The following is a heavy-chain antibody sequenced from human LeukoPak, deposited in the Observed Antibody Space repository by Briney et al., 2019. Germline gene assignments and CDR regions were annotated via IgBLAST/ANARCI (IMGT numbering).Heavy chain of an antibody. CDR3: ARTVTYWYFDL. J-gene: IGHJ2*01. Sequence: SEALSLTCTVSGGSISSSSYYWGGIRQPPGKGLEWIGSIYYSGSTYYNPSLKSRVTISVDTSKNQFSLKLSSVTAADTAVYYCARTVTYWYFDLWGRGTLVTVSS. CDR1: GGSISSSSYY. CDR2: IYYSGST. V-gene: IGHV4-39*01. D-gene: IGHD4-17*01.